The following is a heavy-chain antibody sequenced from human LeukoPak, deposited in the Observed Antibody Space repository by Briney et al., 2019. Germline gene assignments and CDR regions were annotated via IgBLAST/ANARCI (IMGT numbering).Heavy chain of an antibody. CDR2: TSSSSSTI. CDR3: AANDCSSTSCYSFWFDP. V-gene: IGHV3-48*01. CDR1: GFTFSSYS. D-gene: IGHD2-2*02. Sequence: GGSLRLSCAASGFTFSSYSMNWVRQAPGKGLEGVSYTSSSSSTIYYADSVKGRFTISRDNAKNSLYLQMNSLRAEDTAVYYCAANDCSSTSCYSFWFDPWGQGTLVTVSS. J-gene: IGHJ5*02.